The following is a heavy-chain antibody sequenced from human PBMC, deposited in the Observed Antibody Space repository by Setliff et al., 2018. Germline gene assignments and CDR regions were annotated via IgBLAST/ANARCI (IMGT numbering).Heavy chain of an antibody. Sequence: ASVKVSCKASGYIFNTFGISWVRRAPGQGLEWIGWISPYNGDTKYAQKLQDRVTMTIDTSTSTAYVEVRSLRSDDTALYYCVRGPGPSVVVAMPFDDWGRGTTVTVSS. J-gene: IGHJ6*04. CDR3: VRGPGPSVVVAMPFDD. CDR1: GYIFNTFG. D-gene: IGHD5-12*01. CDR2: ISPYNGDT. V-gene: IGHV1-18*01.